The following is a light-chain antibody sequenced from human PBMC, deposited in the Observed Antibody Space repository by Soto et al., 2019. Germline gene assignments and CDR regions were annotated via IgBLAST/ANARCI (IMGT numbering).Light chain of an antibody. CDR3: QQYNRFPYT. V-gene: IGKV1-5*03. Sequence: DIQMTQSPSTLSASVGHRVTITCRASQSISDWLAWYQQRSGKAPKLLIYKASSLQSGVPPRFSGSGSGTEFTLTISSLQPDDFATYYCQQYNRFPYTFGQGTKLEIK. CDR2: KAS. J-gene: IGKJ2*01. CDR1: QSISDW.